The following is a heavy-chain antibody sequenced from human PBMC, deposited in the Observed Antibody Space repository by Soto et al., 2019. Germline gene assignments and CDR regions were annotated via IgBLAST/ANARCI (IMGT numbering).Heavy chain of an antibody. CDR3: ARDSGYYDSSGYAPHYYFDY. J-gene: IGHJ4*02. Sequence: PSETLSLTCAVYGGSFSGYYWSWIRQPPGKGLEWIGEIYHSGSTNYNPSLKSRVTISVDKSKNQFSLKLSSVTAADTAVYYCARDSGYYDSSGYAPHYYFDYWGQGTLVTVSS. CDR1: GGSFSGYY. D-gene: IGHD3-22*01. CDR2: IYHSGST. V-gene: IGHV4-34*01.